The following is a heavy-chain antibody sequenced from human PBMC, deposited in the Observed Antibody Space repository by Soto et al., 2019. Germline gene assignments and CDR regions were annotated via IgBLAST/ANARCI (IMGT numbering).Heavy chain of an antibody. J-gene: IGHJ4*02. Sequence: GGSLRLSCVASGFTFSSYWMTWFRQAPGKGLEWVSSIGVISEYTYYAESVKGRFSISRDDSTQTLFLQMNSLRAEDTALYYCGRSYASGYWGQGTLVTVSS. CDR3: GRSYASGY. CDR2: IGVISEYT. V-gene: IGHV3-23*01. D-gene: IGHD2-2*01. CDR1: GFTFSSYW.